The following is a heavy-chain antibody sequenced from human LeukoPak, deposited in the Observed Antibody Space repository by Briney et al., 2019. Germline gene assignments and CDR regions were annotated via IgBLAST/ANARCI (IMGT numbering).Heavy chain of an antibody. D-gene: IGHD1-26*01. V-gene: IGHV3-74*01. Sequence: PGGSLRLSRSASGFTLSSYWMHWVRQAPGKGLVWVSRINTDGSSTNYADSVKGRFTVSRDNAKNTLYLQMNSLRDEDTAVYHCARVIGWDEPFDIWGQGTMVTVSS. CDR2: INTDGSST. J-gene: IGHJ3*02. CDR3: ARVIGWDEPFDI. CDR1: GFTLSSYW.